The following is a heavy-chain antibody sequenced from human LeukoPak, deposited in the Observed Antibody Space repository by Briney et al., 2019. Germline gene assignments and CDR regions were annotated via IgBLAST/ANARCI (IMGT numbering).Heavy chain of an antibody. V-gene: IGHV4-4*07. CDR2: IYTSGST. CDR1: GDPISDYC. CDR3: TRGGELMNF. J-gene: IGHJ4*02. D-gene: IGHD1-26*01. Sequence: SETLSLTCTVSGDPISDYCWTWIRQPAGKGLEWIGRIYTSGSTNYNPSLKSRVTISIDASKNQFSLRLSSVTAADTAVYYCTRGGELMNFWGQGTLVTVSS.